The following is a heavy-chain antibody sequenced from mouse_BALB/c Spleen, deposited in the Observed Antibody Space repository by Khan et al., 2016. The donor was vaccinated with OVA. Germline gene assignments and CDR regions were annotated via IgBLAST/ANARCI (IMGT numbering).Heavy chain of an antibody. J-gene: IGHJ4*01. V-gene: IGHV3-2*02. CDR1: CYSITSGYA. Sequence: EVQLVETGPGLVKPSQSLSLTCTVTCYSITSGYAWNWIRQFPGNKLEWMGYISYSGSTSYNPSLRSRISITRDTSKNQFFLQLNSVTTEDTATYYCARKNYYGYAMDYWGQGTSVTVSS. D-gene: IGHD1-1*01. CDR3: ARKNYYGYAMDY. CDR2: ISYSGST.